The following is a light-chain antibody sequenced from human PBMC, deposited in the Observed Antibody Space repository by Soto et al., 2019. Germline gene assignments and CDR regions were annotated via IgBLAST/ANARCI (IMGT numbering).Light chain of an antibody. Sequence: EIVLTQSPGTLSLSPGERATLSCRASQSVSSSYLAWYQQKPGQAPRLLIYGASTRATGIPDRFSGSGSGTDSNLTISRREPEDYAVYDYQQYGSAPRMYTFGQGTKLEIK. J-gene: IGKJ2*01. CDR3: QQYGSAPRMYT. CDR2: GAS. V-gene: IGKV3-20*01. CDR1: QSVSSSY.